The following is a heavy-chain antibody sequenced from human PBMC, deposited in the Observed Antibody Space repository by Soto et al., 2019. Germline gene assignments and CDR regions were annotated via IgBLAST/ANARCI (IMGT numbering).Heavy chain of an antibody. V-gene: IGHV4-34*02. CDR2: INHGGST. CDR3: ARAGGNSGYFFDY. J-gene: IGHJ4*02. D-gene: IGHD5-12*01. CDR1: GGSLSDYS. Sequence: QVQLRQWGAGLLKPSETLSLRCAVYGGSLSDYSWSWIRQSPEKGLEWIGEINHGGSTKYNPSLKSRVTISVDTSKNQVSLILTSATAADTAVYRCARAGGNSGYFFDYWGRGTLVTVSS.